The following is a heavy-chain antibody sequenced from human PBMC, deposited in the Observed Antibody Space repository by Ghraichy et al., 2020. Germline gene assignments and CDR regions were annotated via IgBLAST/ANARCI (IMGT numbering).Heavy chain of an antibody. CDR2: IYYSGST. V-gene: IGHV4-59*01. Sequence: SETLSLTCTVSGGSISSYYWSWIRQPPGKGLEWIGYIYYSGSTNYNPSLKSRVTISVDTSKNQFSLKLSSVTAADTAVYYCARWPYDFWTGDAFDIWGQGTMVTVSS. CDR1: GGSISSYY. J-gene: IGHJ3*02. CDR3: ARWPYDFWTGDAFDI. D-gene: IGHD3-3*01.